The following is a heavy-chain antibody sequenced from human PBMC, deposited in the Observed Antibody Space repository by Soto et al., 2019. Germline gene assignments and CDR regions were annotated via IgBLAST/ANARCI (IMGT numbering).Heavy chain of an antibody. V-gene: IGHV4-59*01. CDR2: IYYSGST. Sequence: SETLSLTCTVSGGSISSYYWSWIRQPPGKGPEWIGYIYYSGSTNYNPSLKSRVTISVDTSKNQFSLKLSSVTAADTAVYYCARGRRWLDYWGQGTLVTVSS. CDR1: GGSISSYY. CDR3: ARGRRWLDY. D-gene: IGHD4-17*01. J-gene: IGHJ4*02.